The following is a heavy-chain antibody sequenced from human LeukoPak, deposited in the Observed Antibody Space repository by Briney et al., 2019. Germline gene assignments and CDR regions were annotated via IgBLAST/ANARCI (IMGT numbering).Heavy chain of an antibody. D-gene: IGHD6-13*01. Sequence: ASVKVSCKASGYAFSGYYLHWVRQAPGQGLQWVGWINPNSGDTHYAQMFQGRVTMTRDTSINTAYMELRRVRSDDTAVYYCAKSAQYSSAWFTGSFDYWGQGTLVTVSS. J-gene: IGHJ4*02. CDR2: INPNSGDT. V-gene: IGHV1-2*02. CDR3: AKSAQYSSAWFTGSFDY. CDR1: GYAFSGYY.